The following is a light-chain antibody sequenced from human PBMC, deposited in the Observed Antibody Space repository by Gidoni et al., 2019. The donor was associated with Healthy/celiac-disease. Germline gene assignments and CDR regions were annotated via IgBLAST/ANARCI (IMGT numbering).Light chain of an antibody. CDR1: QSVSSY. CDR3: QQRSNWPLT. J-gene: IGKJ4*01. Sequence: EIVLTQSPATLSLSPGERATLSCMASQSVSSYLACYQQKPGQAPRLLIYDASNRATGIPARFSGSGSGTDFTLNISSLESKDFAVYYCQQRSNWPLTFGGGTKVEIK. V-gene: IGKV3-11*01. CDR2: DAS.